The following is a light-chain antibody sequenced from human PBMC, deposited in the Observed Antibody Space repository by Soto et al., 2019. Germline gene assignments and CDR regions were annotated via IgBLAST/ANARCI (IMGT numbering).Light chain of an antibody. CDR1: QSVNAN. Sequence: EVVMTQSPATLSVSPGERATLSCRASQSVNANLAWYQQKPGQAPRLLIHGASNRATGIPARFSCSGFGTEFILTISSLQSEDVAVYYCQQYNTWLWTFGQGTKVEI. CDR2: GAS. CDR3: QQYNTWLWT. J-gene: IGKJ1*01. V-gene: IGKV3-15*01.